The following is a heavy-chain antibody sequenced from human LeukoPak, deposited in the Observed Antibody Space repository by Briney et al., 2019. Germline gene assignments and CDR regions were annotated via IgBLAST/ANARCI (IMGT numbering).Heavy chain of an antibody. CDR3: AKRNYYDSGSYYFDNY. Sequence: PGGSLRLSCAASGFTFSKYGLSWVRQAPGKGLEWVSGISSSGGSTYYADSVKGRFTISRDNSKNTLYLQMNSLRAEDTAVYYCAKRNYYDSGSYYFDNYWGQGTLVTVSS. D-gene: IGHD3-10*01. CDR1: GFTFSKYG. V-gene: IGHV3-23*01. J-gene: IGHJ4*02. CDR2: ISSSGGST.